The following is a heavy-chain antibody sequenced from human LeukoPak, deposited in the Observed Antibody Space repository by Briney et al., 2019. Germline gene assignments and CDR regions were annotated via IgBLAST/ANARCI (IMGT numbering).Heavy chain of an antibody. D-gene: IGHD3-22*01. J-gene: IGHJ4*02. V-gene: IGHV3-23*01. CDR3: AKVRGYYYDSSGYIDY. Sequence: GGSLGLSCAASGFTFSSYGMSWVRQAPGKGLEWVSAISGSGGSTYYADSVKGRFTISRDNSKNTLYLQMNSLRAEDTAVYYCAKVRGYYYDSSGYIDYWGQGTLVTVSS. CDR2: ISGSGGST. CDR1: GFTFSSYG.